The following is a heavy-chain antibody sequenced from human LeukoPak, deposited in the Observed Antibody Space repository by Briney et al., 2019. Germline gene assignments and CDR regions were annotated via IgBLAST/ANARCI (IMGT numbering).Heavy chain of an antibody. Sequence: PGGSLRLSCAASGFTFSSYAMSWVRQAPGKGLEWVSYISSSSSPIYYADSVKGRFTISRDNAKNSLYLQMHSLRVEDTAVYYCARVGGNRYFDNWGQGTLVTVSS. J-gene: IGHJ4*02. CDR2: ISSSSSPI. CDR1: GFTFSSYA. V-gene: IGHV3-48*01. D-gene: IGHD1-14*01. CDR3: ARVGGNRYFDN.